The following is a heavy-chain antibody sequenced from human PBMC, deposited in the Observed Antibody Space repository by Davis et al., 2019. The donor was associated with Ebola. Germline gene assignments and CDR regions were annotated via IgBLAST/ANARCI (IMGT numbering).Heavy chain of an antibody. Sequence: GGSLRLSCAASGFTFSSYSMNWVRQAPGKGLEWVSSISSSSSYIYYADSVKGRFTISRDNAKNSLYLQMNSLRAEDTAVYYCARDRVTIFGVVIIHYGMDVWGQGTTVTASS. CDR3: ARDRVTIFGVVIIHYGMDV. CDR2: ISSSSSYI. V-gene: IGHV3-21*01. CDR1: GFTFSSYS. J-gene: IGHJ6*02. D-gene: IGHD3-3*01.